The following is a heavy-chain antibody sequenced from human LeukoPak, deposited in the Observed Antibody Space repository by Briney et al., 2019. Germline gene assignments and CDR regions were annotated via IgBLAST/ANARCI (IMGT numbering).Heavy chain of an antibody. CDR3: ARGVTPDWFDP. CDR2: IYSGGTT. D-gene: IGHD2-21*02. Sequence: PGGSLRLSCAASGXTVSSNYMSWVRQAPGKGLEWVSIIYSGGTTYYADSVKGRFTISRDNSKNTLYLQMNSLTAEDTAVYYCARGVTPDWFDPWGQGTLVTVSS. J-gene: IGHJ5*02. V-gene: IGHV3-66*01. CDR1: GXTVSSNY.